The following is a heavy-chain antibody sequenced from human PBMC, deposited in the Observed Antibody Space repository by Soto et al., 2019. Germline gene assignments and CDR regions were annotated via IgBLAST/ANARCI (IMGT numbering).Heavy chain of an antibody. J-gene: IGHJ4*02. V-gene: IGHV1-2*04. CDR1: GYTFTGYY. D-gene: IGHD2-8*01. CDR3: ARDYCTNGVCYLGDNYFDY. Sequence: ASVKVSCKASGYTFTGYYMHWVRQAPGQGLEWMGWINPNSGGTNYAQKFQGWVTMTRDTSISTAYMELSRLRSDDTAVYYCARDYCTNGVCYLGDNYFDYWGQGTLVTVSS. CDR2: INPNSGGT.